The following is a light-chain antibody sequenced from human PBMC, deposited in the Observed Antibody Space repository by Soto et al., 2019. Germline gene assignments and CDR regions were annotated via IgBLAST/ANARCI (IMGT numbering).Light chain of an antibody. V-gene: IGKV1-39*01. CDR3: QQSYSAYYT. J-gene: IGKJ2*01. Sequence: DIQLTQSPSSLSAFAGDRVTITCRASRSVVNYLNWYQQKPGKAPRVLIYAGSTLHSGVPSRFSGSGSGTDFTLTISSLQPEDSATYFCQQSYSAYYTFGHGTRLEI. CDR2: AGS. CDR1: RSVVNY.